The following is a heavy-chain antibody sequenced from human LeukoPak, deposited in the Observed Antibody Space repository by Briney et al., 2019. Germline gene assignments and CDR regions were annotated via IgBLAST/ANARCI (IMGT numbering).Heavy chain of an antibody. CDR2: ISGSGSDI. CDR1: GFTFSDYY. J-gene: IGHJ4*02. CDR3: TRKGSQWDFLVDY. Sequence: GGSLRLSCATSGFTFSDYYMSWIRQAPGKGLEWLSYISGSGSDINYADSVKGRFTISRDNSENSLYLQMDSLTAEDTAVYYCTRKGSQWDFLVDYWGQGTRVAVSP. D-gene: IGHD2/OR15-2a*01. V-gene: IGHV3-11*06.